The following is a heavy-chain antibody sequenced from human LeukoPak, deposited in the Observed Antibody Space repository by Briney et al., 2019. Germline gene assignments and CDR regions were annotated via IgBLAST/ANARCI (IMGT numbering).Heavy chain of an antibody. V-gene: IGHV4-59*01. J-gene: IGHJ3*02. D-gene: IGHD1-26*01. CDR1: GGSISSYY. CDR3: ARVGPIVGATGGDAFDI. Sequence: SETLSLTCTVSGGSISSYYWSWIRQPPGKGLEWIGYIYYSGSTNYNPSLKSRVTISVDTSKNQFSLKLSSVTAADTAVYYCARVGPIVGATGGDAFDIWGQGTMVTVSS. CDR2: IYYSGST.